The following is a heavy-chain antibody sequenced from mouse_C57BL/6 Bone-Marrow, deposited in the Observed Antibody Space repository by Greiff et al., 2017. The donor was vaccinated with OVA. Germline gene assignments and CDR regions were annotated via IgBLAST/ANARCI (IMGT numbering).Heavy chain of an antibody. Sequence: VQLQESGPELVKPGASVKISCKASGYAFSSSWMNWVKQRPGKGLEWIGRIYPGDGDTNYNGKFKGKATLTADKSSSTAYMQLSSLTSEDSAVYYCARPLGGNYDYFDYWGQGTTLTVSS. CDR1: GYAFSSSW. D-gene: IGHD2-1*01. J-gene: IGHJ2*01. CDR2: IYPGDGDT. CDR3: ARPLGGNYDYFDY. V-gene: IGHV1-82*01.